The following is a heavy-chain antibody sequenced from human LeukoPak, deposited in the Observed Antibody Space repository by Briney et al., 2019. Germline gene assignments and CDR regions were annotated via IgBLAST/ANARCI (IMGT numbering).Heavy chain of an antibody. Sequence: SETLSLTCTVSGGSISSSSYYWGWIRQPPGKGLEWIGSIYYSGSTYYNPSLKSRVTISVDTSKNQFSLKLSSVTAADTAVYYCARGGYYGSASHFDNWGQGTLVTVSS. CDR2: IYYSGST. CDR3: ARGGYYGSASHFDN. V-gene: IGHV4-39*01. J-gene: IGHJ4*02. CDR1: GGSISSSSYY. D-gene: IGHD3-10*01.